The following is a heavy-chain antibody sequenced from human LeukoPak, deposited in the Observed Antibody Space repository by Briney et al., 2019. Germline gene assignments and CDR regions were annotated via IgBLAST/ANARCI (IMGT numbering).Heavy chain of an antibody. Sequence: SETLSLTCTVSGGSVSSGSYYWSWIRQPPGKGLEWIGEINHSGSTNYNPSLKSRVTISVDTSKNQFSLKLSSVTAADTAVYYCASRGGVYYKTYYFDYWGQGTLVTVSS. CDR1: GGSVSSGSYY. CDR3: ASRGGVYYKTYYFDY. J-gene: IGHJ4*02. V-gene: IGHV4-61*01. CDR2: INHSGST. D-gene: IGHD3-22*01.